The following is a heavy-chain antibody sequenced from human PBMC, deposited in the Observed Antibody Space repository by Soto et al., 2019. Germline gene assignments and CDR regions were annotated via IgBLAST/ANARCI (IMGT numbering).Heavy chain of an antibody. CDR3: ARGGGYETFDY. CDR1: GGSISSYY. Sequence: PSETLSLTCTVSGGSISSYYWSWIRQPPGKGLEWIGYIYYSGSTNYNPSLKSRVTISVDTSKNQFSLKLSSVTAADTAVYYCARGGGYETFDYWGRGTLVTVSS. CDR2: IYYSGST. V-gene: IGHV4-59*01. D-gene: IGHD5-12*01. J-gene: IGHJ4*02.